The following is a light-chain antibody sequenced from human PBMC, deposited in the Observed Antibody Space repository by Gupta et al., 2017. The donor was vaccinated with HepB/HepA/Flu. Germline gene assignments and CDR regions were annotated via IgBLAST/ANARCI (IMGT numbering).Light chain of an antibody. CDR2: YDS. J-gene: IGLJ3*02. Sequence: SYVLTQPPSLSVAPGQTARVTCGGNNIGSKSVHWYQQKPGQAPVLVIYYDSDRPSGIPERFSGSNSGDTAKLTSSRVEAGDEADYSGQVWAGSSDLRVFGGGTKLKVL. CDR3: QVWAGSSDLRV. V-gene: IGLV3-21*04. CDR1: NIGSKS.